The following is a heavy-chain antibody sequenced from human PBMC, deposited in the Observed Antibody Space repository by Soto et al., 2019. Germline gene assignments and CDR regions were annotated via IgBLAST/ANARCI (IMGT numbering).Heavy chain of an antibody. V-gene: IGHV4-34*01. CDR2: SNHSGST. CDR3: ARALGQLERRDAFDI. D-gene: IGHD1-1*01. Sequence: SETLSLTCAVYGGSFSGYYWSWIRQPPGKGLEWIGESNHSGSTNYNPSLKSRVTISVDTSKNQFSLKLSSVTAADTAVYYCARALGQLERRDAFDIWGQGTMVTVSS. J-gene: IGHJ3*02. CDR1: GGSFSGYY.